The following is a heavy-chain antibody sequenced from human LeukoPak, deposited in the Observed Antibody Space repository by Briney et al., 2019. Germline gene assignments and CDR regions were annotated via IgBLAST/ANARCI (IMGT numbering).Heavy chain of an antibody. CDR2: ISGSGGST. Sequence: GGSLRLSCAASGFTFSSYGMSWVRQAPGKGLEWVSAISGSGGSTYYADSVKGRFTISRDNSKNTLYLQMNSLRAEDTAVYYCAKDVRRGIVVVPAARVHDYWGQGTLVTVSS. V-gene: IGHV3-23*01. CDR1: GFTFSSYG. J-gene: IGHJ4*02. CDR3: AKDVRRGIVVVPAARVHDY. D-gene: IGHD2-2*01.